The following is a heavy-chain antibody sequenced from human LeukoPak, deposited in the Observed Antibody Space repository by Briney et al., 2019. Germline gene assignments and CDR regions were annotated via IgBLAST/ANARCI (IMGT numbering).Heavy chain of an antibody. D-gene: IGHD2-8*01. Sequence: PSETLSLTCAVYGGSFSGYYWSWIRQPPGKGLEWIGEINHNGSTNYNPSLKSRVTISVDTSKNQFSLKLSSVTAADTAVYYCARADCTNGVCYTSDYWGQGTLSPSPQ. CDR2: INHNGST. J-gene: IGHJ4*02. V-gene: IGHV4-34*01. CDR1: GGSFSGYY. CDR3: ARADCTNGVCYTSDY.